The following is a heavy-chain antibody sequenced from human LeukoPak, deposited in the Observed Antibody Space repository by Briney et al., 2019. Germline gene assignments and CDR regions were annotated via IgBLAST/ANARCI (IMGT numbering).Heavy chain of an antibody. D-gene: IGHD1-26*01. CDR3: AGPVGAKSY. CDR1: GGSFSGYY. Sequence: KPSETLSLTCAVYGGSFSGYYWSWIRQPPGKGLEWIGEINHSGSTNHNPSLKSRVTISVDTSKNQFSLKLSSVTAADTAVYYCAGPVGAKSYWGQGTLVTVSS. V-gene: IGHV4-34*01. CDR2: INHSGST. J-gene: IGHJ4*02.